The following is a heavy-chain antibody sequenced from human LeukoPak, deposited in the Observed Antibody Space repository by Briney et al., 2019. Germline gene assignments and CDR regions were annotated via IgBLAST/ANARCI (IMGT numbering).Heavy chain of an antibody. V-gene: IGHV3-48*01. D-gene: IGHD5-18*01. CDR2: INSGSSNI. CDR1: GFTFNTYA. Sequence: GGSLRLSCAASGFTFNTYAMNWVRQAPGKGLEWISYINSGSSNIYYADSERGRFTISRDNAKNSLYLQMNSLRAGDTAVYYCARVSGVRYSYARDRDYWGQGTLVTVSS. J-gene: IGHJ4*02. CDR3: ARVSGVRYSYARDRDY.